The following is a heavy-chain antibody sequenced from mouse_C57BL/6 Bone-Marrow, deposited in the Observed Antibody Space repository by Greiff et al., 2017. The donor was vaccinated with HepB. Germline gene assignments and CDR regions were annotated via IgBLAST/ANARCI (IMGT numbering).Heavy chain of an antibody. CDR2: MHPSDSDT. V-gene: IGHV1-74*01. Sequence: QVQLQQPGAELVKPGASVKVSCKASGYTFTSYWMHWVKQRPGQGLEWIGRMHPSDSDTNYNQKLKGKATLTVDKSSSTAYMQLSSLTSEDSAVYYCAIESDGYLGAYWGQGTLVTVSA. J-gene: IGHJ3*01. CDR3: AIESDGYLGAY. D-gene: IGHD2-3*01. CDR1: GYTFTSYW.